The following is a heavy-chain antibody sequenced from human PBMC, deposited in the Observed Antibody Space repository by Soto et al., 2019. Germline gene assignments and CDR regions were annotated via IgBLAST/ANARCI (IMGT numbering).Heavy chain of an antibody. V-gene: IGHV4-59*12. CDR1: GGSISSYY. J-gene: IGHJ6*03. D-gene: IGHD3-3*01. CDR3: ARGCNDFWTLYYHYMDV. Sequence: PSETLSLTCTVSGGSISSYYWSWIRQPPGKGLEWIGYINHSGSTNYNPSLKSRVTISVDTSKNQFSLKLSSVTAADTAVYYCARGCNDFWTLYYHYMDVWGKGTTVTVSS. CDR2: INHSGST.